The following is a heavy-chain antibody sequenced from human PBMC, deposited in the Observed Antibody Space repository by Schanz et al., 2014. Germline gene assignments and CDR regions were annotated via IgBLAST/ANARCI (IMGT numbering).Heavy chain of an antibody. J-gene: IGHJ3*02. Sequence: EVQLAESGGGLVQPGGSLRLSCAASTFTFSSDCMSWVRQAPGKGLEWVANIKEDGSVKDYVDSVKGRFTISRDNAKNTLYLQMNTLRAEDTAVYYCARKMKLGVYGGKGHDSLDIWGQGTMVTVSS. CDR3: ARKMKLGVYGGKGHDSLDI. D-gene: IGHD4-17*01. CDR2: IKEDGSVK. CDR1: TFTFSSDC. V-gene: IGHV3-7*04.